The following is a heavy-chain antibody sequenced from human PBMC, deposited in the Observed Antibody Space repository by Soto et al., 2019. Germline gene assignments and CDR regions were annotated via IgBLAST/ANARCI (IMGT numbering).Heavy chain of an antibody. D-gene: IGHD5-18*01. CDR2: INHSGST. Sequence: PSGPLSLTCAFYGGSFSGYYWSCIRQHAGEGVEWIGEINHSGSTNYNPSLKSRVTISVDTSENHFSLDMNSVTAADTAVYFCARVSGHNTGYYSVYFMDVWGQGTTVTVSS. CDR3: ARVSGHNTGYYSVYFMDV. V-gene: IGHV4-34*01. CDR1: GGSFSGYY. J-gene: IGHJ6*02.